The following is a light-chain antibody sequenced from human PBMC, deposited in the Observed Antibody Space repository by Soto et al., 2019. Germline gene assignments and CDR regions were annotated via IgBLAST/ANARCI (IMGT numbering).Light chain of an antibody. J-gene: IGKJ4*01. CDR2: DAS. V-gene: IGKV3-11*01. Sequence: EIVLTQSPATLSLSPGERATLSCRASQSVSSYLAWYQQRPGQAPRLLINDASNRASGIPARFSGSGSGTDFTLNIGSLEPEDFAVYYCQQHTNWPLTFGGGTKVEIK. CDR1: QSVSSY. CDR3: QQHTNWPLT.